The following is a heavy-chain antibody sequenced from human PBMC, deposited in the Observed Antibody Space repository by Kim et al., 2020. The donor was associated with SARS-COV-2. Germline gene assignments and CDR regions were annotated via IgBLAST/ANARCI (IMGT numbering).Heavy chain of an antibody. D-gene: IGHD3-10*01. CDR2: IKQDGSEK. J-gene: IGHJ6*02. CDR3: ARDHKILWFGDHDSGYGMDV. Sequence: GGSLRLSCAASGFTFSSYWMSWVRQAPGKGLEWVANIKQDGSEKYYVDSVKGRFTISRDNAKNSLYLQMNSLRAEDTAVYYCARDHKILWFGDHDSGYGMDVWGQGTTVTVSS. CDR1: GFTFSSYW. V-gene: IGHV3-7*01.